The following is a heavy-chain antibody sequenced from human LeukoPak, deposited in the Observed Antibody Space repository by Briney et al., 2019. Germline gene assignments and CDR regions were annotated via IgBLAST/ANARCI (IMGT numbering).Heavy chain of an antibody. Sequence: SQTLSLTCAISGDRVSSNSAAWNWIRQSSSRGLEWLGRTYYRSKWYNDYAGSVQSRIIINADTSKNQFSLQLKSVTPEDTAVYYCAREEVFEPATHYYGMDVWGQGTTVTVSS. CDR3: AREEVFEPATHYYGMDV. D-gene: IGHD2-15*01. CDR1: GDRVSSNSAA. V-gene: IGHV6-1*01. J-gene: IGHJ6*02. CDR2: TYYRSKWYN.